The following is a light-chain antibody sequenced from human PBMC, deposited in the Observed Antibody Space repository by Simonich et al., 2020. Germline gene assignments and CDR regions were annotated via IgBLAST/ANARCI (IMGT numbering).Light chain of an antibody. Sequence: QSALTQPRSVSGSPGQSVTISCTGTNSDVGGYNYVSWYQQHPGKAPKLMIYEGSKRPAGVSNRFSGSKSGNTASLTISGLQAEDEADYYCCSYAGSSTWVFGGGTKLTVL. CDR3: CSYAGSSTWV. CDR2: EGS. V-gene: IGLV2-23*01. J-gene: IGLJ3*02. CDR1: NSDVGGYNY.